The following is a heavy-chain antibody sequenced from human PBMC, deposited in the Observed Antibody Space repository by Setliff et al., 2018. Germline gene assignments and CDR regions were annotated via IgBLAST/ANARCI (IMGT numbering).Heavy chain of an antibody. CDR1: GFTFDDYA. CDR2: ISWDGGST. CDR3: ARAGPPYYFDY. J-gene: IGHJ4*02. Sequence: PGGSLRLSCATSGFTFDDYAMHWVRQAPGKGLEWVSLISWDGGSTYYADSVKGRFTISRDNAKNSLYLQMNSLRVEDTAVYYCARAGPPYYFDYWGQGTLVTVSS. V-gene: IGHV3-43D*04. D-gene: IGHD3-16*01.